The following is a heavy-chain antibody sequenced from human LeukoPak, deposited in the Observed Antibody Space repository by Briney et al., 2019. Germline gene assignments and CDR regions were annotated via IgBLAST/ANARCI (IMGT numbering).Heavy chain of an antibody. D-gene: IGHD3-22*01. CDR2: ISSSSSYI. CDR3: ARLSNYYDSSGQKHFDY. Sequence: SGGSLRLSCAASGFTFSSYSMNWVRQAPGKGLEWVSSISSSSSYIYYADSVKGRFTISRDNAKNSLYLQMNSLRAEDTAVYYCARLSNYYDSSGQKHFDYWGQGTLVTVSS. J-gene: IGHJ4*02. V-gene: IGHV3-21*01. CDR1: GFTFSSYS.